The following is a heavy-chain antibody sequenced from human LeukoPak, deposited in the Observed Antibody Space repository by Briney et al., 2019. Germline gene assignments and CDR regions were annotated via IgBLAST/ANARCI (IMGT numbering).Heavy chain of an antibody. CDR2: INPNSGGT. Sequence: ASVKVSCKASGYTFTVYYMHWVRQAPGQGLEWMGWINPNSGGTNYAQKFQGRVTMTRDTSISTAYMELSSLRSEDTAVYYCATGGGYSYGYVDYWGQGTLVTVSS. D-gene: IGHD5-18*01. CDR3: ATGGGYSYGYVDY. V-gene: IGHV1-2*02. CDR1: GYTFTVYY. J-gene: IGHJ4*02.